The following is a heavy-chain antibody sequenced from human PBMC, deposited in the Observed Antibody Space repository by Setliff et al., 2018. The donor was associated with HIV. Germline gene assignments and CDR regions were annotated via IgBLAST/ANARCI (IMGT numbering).Heavy chain of an antibody. CDR1: GFTFSSYD. D-gene: IGHD3-16*01. CDR2: IGTAGDT. Sequence: GGSLRLSCEASGFTFSSYDMRWVRQATGKGLEWVSAIGTAGDTYYPGSVKGRFTISRENAKNSLYLQMNSLRAGDTAVYYCAREIRTVYTGGHYFYGIDVWGQGTAVTVSS. J-gene: IGHJ6*02. V-gene: IGHV3-13*01. CDR3: AREIRTVYTGGHYFYGIDV.